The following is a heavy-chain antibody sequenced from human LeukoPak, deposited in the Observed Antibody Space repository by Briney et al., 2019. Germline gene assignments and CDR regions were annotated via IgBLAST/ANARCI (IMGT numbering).Heavy chain of an antibody. CDR3: ASGGGGAFDI. Sequence: PGGSLRLSCAASGFTFSSYWMSWVRQAPGKGLEWVANIKEDGSEKNYVDSVKGRFTISRDNAKNSLYLQLNRLRADDTAVYYCASGGGGAFDIWGQGTMVTVSS. D-gene: IGHD3-10*01. CDR2: IKEDGSEK. CDR1: GFTFSSYW. J-gene: IGHJ3*02. V-gene: IGHV3-7*01.